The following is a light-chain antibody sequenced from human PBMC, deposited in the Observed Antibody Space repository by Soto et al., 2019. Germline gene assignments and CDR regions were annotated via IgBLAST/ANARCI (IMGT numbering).Light chain of an antibody. CDR1: SANIGAGYD. CDR3: QSYDSRLGGWA. CDR2: ANT. J-gene: IGLJ3*02. Sequence: QPVLTQPPSVSGAPGQRVTISCTGSSANIGAGYDVRWYQQLPGATPKLLIYANTNRPSGVPGRFSGYNSGTSASLAITGIQAEAEADYDCQSYDSRLGGWAFGGGTKLTVL. V-gene: IGLV1-40*01.